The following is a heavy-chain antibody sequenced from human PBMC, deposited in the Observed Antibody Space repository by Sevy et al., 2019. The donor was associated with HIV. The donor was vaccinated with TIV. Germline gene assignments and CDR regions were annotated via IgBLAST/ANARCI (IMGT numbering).Heavy chain of an antibody. CDR1: GFTFGDYA. V-gene: IGHV3-49*03. Sequence: GGSLRLSCTASGFTFGDYAMSWFRQAPGKGLEWVGFIRSNAYGGTTEYAASVKGRFTISRDDSKSIAYLQMNSLKTEDTAVYYCTGDGVGADHDIDYWGQGTLVTVSS. CDR2: IRSNAYGGTT. CDR3: TGDGVGADHDIDY. J-gene: IGHJ4*02. D-gene: IGHD1-26*01.